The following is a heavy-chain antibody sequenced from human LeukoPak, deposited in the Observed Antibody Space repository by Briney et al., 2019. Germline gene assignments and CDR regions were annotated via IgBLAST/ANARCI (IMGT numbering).Heavy chain of an antibody. CDR3: ARRGYSSGWYDY. CDR2: IYYSGST. Sequence: SETLSLTCTVAGGSISSSSYYWGWTRQPPGRGREWIGSIYYSGSTYYNPSLKSRVTISVDTSKNQFSLKLSSVTAADTAVYYCARRGYSSGWYDYWGQGTLVTVSS. V-gene: IGHV4-39*01. J-gene: IGHJ4*02. D-gene: IGHD6-19*01. CDR1: GGSISSSSYY.